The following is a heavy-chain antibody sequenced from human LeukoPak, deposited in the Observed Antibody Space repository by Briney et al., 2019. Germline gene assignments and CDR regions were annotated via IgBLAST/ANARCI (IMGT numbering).Heavy chain of an antibody. V-gene: IGHV3-21*01. CDR2: ISSSSSYI. D-gene: IGHD3-3*01. CDR1: GFTFSSYS. Sequence: GGSLRLSCAASGFTFSSYSMNWVRQASGKGLEWVSSISSSSSYIYYADSVKGRFTISRDNAKNSLYLQMNSLRAEDTAVYYCARDPSVYRDFRSGYTYFDYWGQGTLGTVSS. CDR3: ARDPSVYRDFRSGYTYFDY. J-gene: IGHJ4*02.